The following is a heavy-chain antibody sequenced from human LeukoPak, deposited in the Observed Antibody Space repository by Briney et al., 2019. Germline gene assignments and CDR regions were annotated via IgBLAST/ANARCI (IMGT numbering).Heavy chain of an antibody. CDR3: ARDYWRITIFGVVDEKPNWFDP. V-gene: IGHV1-18*01. D-gene: IGHD3-3*01. CDR2: ISAYNGNT. J-gene: IGHJ5*02. CDR1: GYTFTSYG. Sequence: GASVKVSCKASGYTFTSYGISWARQAPGQGLEWMGWISAYNGNTNYAQKLQGRVTMTTDTSTSTAYMELRSLRSDDTAVYYCARDYWRITIFGVVDEKPNWFDPWGQGTLVTVSS.